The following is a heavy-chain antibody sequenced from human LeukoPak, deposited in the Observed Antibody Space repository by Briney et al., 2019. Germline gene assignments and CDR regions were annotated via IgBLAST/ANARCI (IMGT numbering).Heavy chain of an antibody. Sequence: GGSLRLSCAGSGFTFSDYYMSWIRQAPGKGLEWVSYISSSSSYTNYADSVKGRFTISRDNAKNSLYLQMNSLRAEDTAVYYCARVEGDCSSTSCYLFDYWGQGTLVTVSS. D-gene: IGHD2-2*01. CDR3: ARVEGDCSSTSCYLFDY. J-gene: IGHJ4*02. CDR1: GFTFSDYY. V-gene: IGHV3-11*06. CDR2: ISSSSSYT.